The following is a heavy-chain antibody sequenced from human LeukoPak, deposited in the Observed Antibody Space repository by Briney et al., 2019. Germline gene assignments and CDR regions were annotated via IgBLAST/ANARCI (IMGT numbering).Heavy chain of an antibody. J-gene: IGHJ6*02. V-gene: IGHV4-31*03. CDR3: ARGNYYDSSGYYYYGMDV. D-gene: IGHD3-22*01. CDR2: IYYSGST. Sequence: SETLSLTCTVSGGSLSSGGYYWSWIRQHPGKGLEWIGYIYYSGSTYYNPSLKSRVTISVDTSKNQFSLKLSSVTAADTAVYYCARGNYYDSSGYYYYGMDVWGQGTTVTVSS. CDR1: GGSLSSGGYY.